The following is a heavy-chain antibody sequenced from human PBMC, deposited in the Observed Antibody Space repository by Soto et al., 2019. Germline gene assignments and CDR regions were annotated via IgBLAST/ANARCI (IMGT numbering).Heavy chain of an antibody. CDR3: ARVFIVGAPDYLDY. Sequence: QVQLVESGGGVVQPGRSLSLSCAASGFTFSDYPMHWVRQAPGKGLEWVAVISYDGRVKYYVDSVKGRFTISRDDSKNTLYLQMNSLRVDDTAVYYCARVFIVGAPDYLDYWGQGTLVTVSS. CDR1: GFTFSDYP. V-gene: IGHV3-30*04. D-gene: IGHD1-26*01. J-gene: IGHJ4*02. CDR2: ISYDGRVK.